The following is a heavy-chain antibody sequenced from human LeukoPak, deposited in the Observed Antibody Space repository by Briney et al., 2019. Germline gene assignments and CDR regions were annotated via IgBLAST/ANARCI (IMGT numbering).Heavy chain of an antibody. J-gene: IGHJ2*01. Sequence: GGSLRLSCAAPGFNFSIYAMSWVRQAPGRGLQWVSGISASGATTYYADSLKGRFTVSRDNAKNSLYLQMNSLRAEDTAVYYCARDLKRAGYWYFDLWGRGTLVTVSS. D-gene: IGHD3-9*01. CDR2: ISASGATT. CDR3: ARDLKRAGYWYFDL. V-gene: IGHV3-23*01. CDR1: GFNFSIYA.